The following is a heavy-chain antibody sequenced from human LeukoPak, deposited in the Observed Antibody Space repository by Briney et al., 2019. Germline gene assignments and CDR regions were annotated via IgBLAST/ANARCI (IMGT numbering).Heavy chain of an antibody. V-gene: IGHV1-2*02. CDR3: ARIKGDYSIFSGYYDYYLDY. CDR1: GYTFTGYY. J-gene: IGHJ4*02. D-gene: IGHD3-9*01. CDR2: INPDSGDT. Sequence: ASVKVSCKASGYTFTGYYMHWVRQAPGQGLEWMGWINPDSGDTKYAQKFQGRVTMTRDTSISTAYMGLSRLRSDDTAVYYCARIKGDYSIFSGYYDYYLDYWGQGTLVTVSS.